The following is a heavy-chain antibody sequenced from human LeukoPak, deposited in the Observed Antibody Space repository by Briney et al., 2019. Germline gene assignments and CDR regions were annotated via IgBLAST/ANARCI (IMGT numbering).Heavy chain of an antibody. CDR2: IYYTGGT. J-gene: IGHJ4*02. Sequence: SETLSLTCAVYGGSFSGYYWSWIRQPPGKGLEWIGSIYYTGGTYYSPSLKSRVTTSVDTSKNQFSLKLSSVTAADTAVYYCARHGGTRVTLVEVYYFDYWGQGTLVTVSP. CDR1: GGSFSGYY. D-gene: IGHD4-11*01. CDR3: ARHGGTRVTLVEVYYFDY. V-gene: IGHV4-34*01.